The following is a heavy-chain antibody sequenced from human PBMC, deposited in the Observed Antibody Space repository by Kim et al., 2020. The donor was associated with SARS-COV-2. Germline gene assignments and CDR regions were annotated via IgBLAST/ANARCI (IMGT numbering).Heavy chain of an antibody. V-gene: IGHV4-39*07. CDR3: ARDREVRAYSYGFLDS. J-gene: IGHJ4*02. D-gene: IGHD5-18*01. Sequence: PTLESRVIISVDTSKNQFSLTLTSVTAADTAVYYCARDREVRAYSYGFLDSWGQGTLVTVSS.